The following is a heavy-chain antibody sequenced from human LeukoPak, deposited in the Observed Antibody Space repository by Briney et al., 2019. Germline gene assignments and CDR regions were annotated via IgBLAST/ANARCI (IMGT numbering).Heavy chain of an antibody. CDR3: AKDVPIRYKDGNWFDP. Sequence: GGSLRLSCAASGFTFSSYGMHWVRQAPGKGLEWVAFIRYDGSNKYYADSVKGRFTISRDNSKNTLYLQMNSLRAEDTAVYYCAKDVPIRYKDGNWFDPWGQGTLVTVSS. D-gene: IGHD5-18*01. CDR2: IRYDGSNK. J-gene: IGHJ5*02. CDR1: GFTFSSYG. V-gene: IGHV3-30*02.